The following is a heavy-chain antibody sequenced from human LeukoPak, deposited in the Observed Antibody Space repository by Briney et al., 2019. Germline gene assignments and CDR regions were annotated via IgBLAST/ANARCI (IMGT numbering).Heavy chain of an antibody. CDR3: ARSRQASGLFSS. J-gene: IGHJ5*02. Sequence: SETLSLTCTVSGYAIISGGFSWNWIRQPPGKSLEWIGCIYDRGPAHYNPSLKSRFTISVDRPKNQFFLNVTSLTAADTAVYYCARSRQASGLFSSWGQGTLVVVSS. CDR1: GYAIISGGFS. V-gene: IGHV4-30-2*01. CDR2: IYDRGPA. D-gene: IGHD3-10*01.